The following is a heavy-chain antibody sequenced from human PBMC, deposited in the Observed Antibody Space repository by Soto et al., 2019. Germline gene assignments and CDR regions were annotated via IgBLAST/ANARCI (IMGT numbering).Heavy chain of an antibody. J-gene: IGHJ6*03. D-gene: IGHD4-17*01. CDR2: IKQDGSEK. CDR1: GFTFSSYS. V-gene: IGHV3-7*01. CDR3: ARERYGDYAYYYYYYMDV. Sequence: GGSLRLSCAASGFTFSSYSMTWVRQAPGKGLEWVANIKQDGSEKYYVDSVKGRFTISRDNAKNSLYLQMNSLRAEDTAVYYCARERYGDYAYYYYYYMDVWGKGTTVTVSS.